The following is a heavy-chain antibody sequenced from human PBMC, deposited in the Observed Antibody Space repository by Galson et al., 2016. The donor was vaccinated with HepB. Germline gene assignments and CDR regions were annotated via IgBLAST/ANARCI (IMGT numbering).Heavy chain of an antibody. CDR3: VKAGYDFWSGYQSYGLDA. CDR1: GFTFSSYA. Sequence: SLRLSCAASGFTFSSYAMYWVRQAPGKGLEYVSAISTNGYSTYYADSVKGRFTISRDNSKNTLYIQMSALRVEDTAVYYCVKAGYDFWSGYQSYGLDAWGQGTLVTVSS. D-gene: IGHD3-3*01. CDR2: ISTNGYST. V-gene: IGHV3-64D*06. J-gene: IGHJ5*02.